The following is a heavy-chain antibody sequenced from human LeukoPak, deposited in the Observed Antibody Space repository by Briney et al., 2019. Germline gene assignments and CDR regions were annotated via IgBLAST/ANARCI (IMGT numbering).Heavy chain of an antibody. CDR3: ARMYSSGWDEVYYGMDV. CDR1: GGSISSYY. CDR2: IYYSGST. V-gene: IGHV4-59*01. D-gene: IGHD6-19*01. Sequence: SETLSLTCTVSGGSISSYYWSWIRQPPGKGLEWIGYIYYSGSTNYNPSLKSRVTISVDTSKNQFSLKLSSVTAADTAVYYCARMYSSGWDEVYYGMDVWGQGTTVTVSS. J-gene: IGHJ6*02.